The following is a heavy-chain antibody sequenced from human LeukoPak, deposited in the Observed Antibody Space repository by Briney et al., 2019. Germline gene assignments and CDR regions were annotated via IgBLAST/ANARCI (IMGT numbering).Heavy chain of an antibody. CDR1: GYTFTSYG. D-gene: IGHD6-13*01. CDR2: ISGYNGNT. CDR3: ARDARQQLVERFDY. V-gene: IGHV1-18*01. J-gene: IGHJ4*02. Sequence: ASVKVSCKASGYTFTSYGISWVRQAPGQGLEWMGWISGYNGNTNYAQKLQGRVTMTTDTSTSTAYMELRSLTSDDTAVYYCARDARQQLVERFDYWGQGTLVTVSS.